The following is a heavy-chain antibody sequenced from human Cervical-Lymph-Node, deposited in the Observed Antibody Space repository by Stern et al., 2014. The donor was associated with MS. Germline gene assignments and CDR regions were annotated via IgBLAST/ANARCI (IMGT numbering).Heavy chain of an antibody. D-gene: IGHD3-22*01. V-gene: IGHV2-70*01. J-gene: IGHJ4*02. CDR1: GFSLSTSGMC. CDR2: IDWGDDK. CDR3: ARSSKYYYDSSGYPDNFDY. Sequence: QITLKESGPALVKPTQTLTLTCTFSGFSLSTSGMCVSWIRQPPGKALEWLALIDWGDDKYYSTSLKTRLTISKDTSKNQVVLTMTNMDPVDTATYYCARSSKYYYDSSGYPDNFDYWGQGTLVTVSS.